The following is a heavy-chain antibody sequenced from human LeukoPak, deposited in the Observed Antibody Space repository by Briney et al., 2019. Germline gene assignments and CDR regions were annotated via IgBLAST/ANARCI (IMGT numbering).Heavy chain of an antibody. CDR2: IIPIFGTA. J-gene: IGHJ5*02. D-gene: IGHD2-2*01. Sequence: ASVKVSCKASGGTFSSYAISWVRQAPGQGLEWMGGIIPIFGTANYAQKFQGRVTINADESTDTANMELSSLRSEDTAVYYCARALDILVVPGADNWLDPWGQGTLVTVSS. CDR3: ARALDILVVPGADNWLDP. CDR1: GGTFSSYA. V-gene: IGHV1-69*13.